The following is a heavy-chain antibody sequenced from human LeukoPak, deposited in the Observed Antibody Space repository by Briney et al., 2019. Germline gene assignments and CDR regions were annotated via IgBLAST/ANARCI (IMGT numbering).Heavy chain of an antibody. J-gene: IGHJ6*02. Sequence: GRSLRLSCAASGFTFGSYAMHWVRQAPGKGLEWVAVISYDGSNKYYADSVKGRFTISRDNSKNTLYLQMNSLRAEDTAVYYCARDRCSSTSCYYYYGMDVWGQGTTVTVSS. D-gene: IGHD2-2*01. CDR2: ISYDGSNK. V-gene: IGHV3-30-3*01. CDR1: GFTFGSYA. CDR3: ARDRCSSTSCYYYYGMDV.